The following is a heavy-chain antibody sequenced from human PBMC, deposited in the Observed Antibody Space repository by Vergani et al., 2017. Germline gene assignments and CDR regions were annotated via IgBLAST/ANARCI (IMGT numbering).Heavy chain of an antibody. D-gene: IGHD3-22*01. CDR3: AREGHYYDRVPLGMDV. Sequence: QVQLHESGPGLVKPSETLSLICSVSGVSMQSGSFYWTWIRQTAERRLEWMGRVYPSGTTNYNPSLKSRVTISVDTSKNQFSLKLSSVTAADTAVYYCAREGHYYDRVPLGMDVWGQGTTVTVSS. V-gene: IGHV4-61*02. J-gene: IGHJ6*02. CDR1: GVSMQSGSFY. CDR2: VYPSGTT.